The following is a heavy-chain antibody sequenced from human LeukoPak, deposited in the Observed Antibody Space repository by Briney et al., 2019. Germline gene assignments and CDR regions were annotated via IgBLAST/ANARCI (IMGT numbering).Heavy chain of an antibody. D-gene: IGHD2-15*01. CDR1: GFTFDDYA. J-gene: IGHJ5*02. Sequence: PGRSLRLSCAASGFTFDDYAMHWVRQAPGKGLEWVSGISWNSGSIGYADSVKGRFTISRDNAKNSLYLQMNSLRAEDTAVYYCAKPGRLVVVAANWFDPWGQGTLVTVSS. CDR3: AKPGRLVVVAANWFDP. V-gene: IGHV3-9*01. CDR2: ISWNSGSI.